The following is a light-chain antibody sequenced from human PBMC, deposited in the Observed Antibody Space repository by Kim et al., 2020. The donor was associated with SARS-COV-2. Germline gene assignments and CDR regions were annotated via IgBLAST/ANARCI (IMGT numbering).Light chain of an antibody. CDR1: TSNIGSNT. CDR3: AVWDDTLSGVA. Sequence: QSVLTQPPSASGTPGQNIIISCSGRTSNIGSNTVTWYQQLPGTAPQLVIYSNNQRPSGVSDRFSASKSGTSASLAITGLQSDDEADYYCAVWDDTLSGVAFGGGTQLTVL. J-gene: IGLJ2*01. V-gene: IGLV1-44*01. CDR2: SNN.